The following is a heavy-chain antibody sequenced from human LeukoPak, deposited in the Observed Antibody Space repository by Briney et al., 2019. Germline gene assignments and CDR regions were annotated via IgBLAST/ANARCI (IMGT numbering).Heavy chain of an antibody. J-gene: IGHJ4*02. CDR1: IGSFSGYY. CDR2: IYYSGST. V-gene: IGHV4-31*11. Sequence: PSETLSLTCAVYIGSFSGYYWSWIRQHPGKGLEWIGYIYYSGSTYYNPSLKSRVTISLDTSKNQFSLNLSSVTAADTAVYYCARGYSSSWYEDYWGQGTLVTVSS. D-gene: IGHD6-13*01. CDR3: ARGYSSSWYEDY.